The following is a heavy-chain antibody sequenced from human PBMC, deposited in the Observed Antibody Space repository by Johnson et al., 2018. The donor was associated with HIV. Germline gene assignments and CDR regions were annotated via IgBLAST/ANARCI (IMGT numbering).Heavy chain of an antibody. V-gene: IGHV3-30*03. D-gene: IGHD3-22*01. CDR1: GFTFSSYG. J-gene: IGHJ3*02. CDR2: ISYDGSKG. Sequence: VQLVESGGGVVQPGRSLRLSCAASGFTFSSYGMHWVRQAPAKGLEWVAVISYDGSKGYYGDSVKGRFTISRDNSKNTLYVQMNSLRVEDTAVYYCAREGSSGYYDAFDIWGQGTMVTVSS. CDR3: AREGSSGYYDAFDI.